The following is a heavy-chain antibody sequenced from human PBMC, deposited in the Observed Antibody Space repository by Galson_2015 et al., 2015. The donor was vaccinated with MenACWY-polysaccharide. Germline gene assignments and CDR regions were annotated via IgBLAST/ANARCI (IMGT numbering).Heavy chain of an antibody. Sequence: SLRLSCAASGFPFSRYAMTWVRQSPGKGLEWVSTVSGTDGNTYYAASVMGRFTISRDNSKDTLYLQMNSLRAEDTAIYYCAEGLGSFDFWGQGTPVTVSS. V-gene: IGHV3-23*01. CDR3: AEGLGSFDF. CDR2: VSGTDGNT. J-gene: IGHJ4*02. CDR1: GFPFSRYA. D-gene: IGHD3-10*01.